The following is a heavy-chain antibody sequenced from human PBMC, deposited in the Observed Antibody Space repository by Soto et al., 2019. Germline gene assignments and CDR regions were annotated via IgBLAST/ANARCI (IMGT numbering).Heavy chain of an antibody. CDR1: EFTFSSYA. D-gene: IGHD6-6*01. V-gene: IGHV3-30*03. Sequence: QLVESGGRGVQPGRSLRLSCEASEFTFSSYAMHWVRQAPGRGLEWVALISFDGTKEYYADSVKGRFIISRDNSKNTLYLQMNSLRAEDTAVYYCARSEQLGNAFDIWGQGTMVTVSS. CDR3: ARSEQLGNAFDI. J-gene: IGHJ3*02. CDR2: ISFDGTKE.